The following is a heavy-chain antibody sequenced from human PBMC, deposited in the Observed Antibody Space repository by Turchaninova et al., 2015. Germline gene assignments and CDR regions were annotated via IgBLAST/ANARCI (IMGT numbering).Heavy chain of an antibody. D-gene: IGHD5-24*01. V-gene: IGHV4-39*01. CDR2: IYHRVST. CDR1: GASLGISCYH. CDR3: ASAAVRDGYTYGAFDI. J-gene: IGHJ3*02. Sequence: QLRLQESGPGRVKTSETLSITCTDPGASLGISCYHLGWSRQPPLKGLEWCGIIYHRVSTYENPPLKSRVTISVDTAKTQCSLNLSAVTAAYTAVYYCASAAVRDGYTYGAFDIWGQGTMATVSS.